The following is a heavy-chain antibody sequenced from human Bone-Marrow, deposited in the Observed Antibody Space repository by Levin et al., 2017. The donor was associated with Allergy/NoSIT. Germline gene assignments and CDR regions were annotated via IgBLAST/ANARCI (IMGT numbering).Heavy chain of an antibody. Sequence: SVKVSCKASGGTLSSYAINWVRQAPGHGLEWMGGITPILRTPNHAQKFQGRVTITADESTSTAYMELSSLRSDDTAVYYCARGGPAYCGGDCYLDHWGQGSLVTVSS. J-gene: IGHJ4*02. D-gene: IGHD2-21*02. CDR1: GGTLSSYA. V-gene: IGHV1-69*13. CDR3: ARGGPAYCGGDCYLDH. CDR2: ITPILRTP.